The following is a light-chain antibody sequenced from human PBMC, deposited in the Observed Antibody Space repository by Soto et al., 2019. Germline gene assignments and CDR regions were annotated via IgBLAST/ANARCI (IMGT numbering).Light chain of an antibody. V-gene: IGKV3-20*01. J-gene: IGKJ1*01. CDR1: QSVTSSY. Sequence: EIVLTQSPGTLSLSPGERASLSCRASQSVTSSYLAWYQQKPGQAPRLLIYVASNRATGIPDRFSGSGSGTDFTLPINRLEPEDFAVYYCQQYGSSPWTFGQGTKVESK. CDR3: QQYGSSPWT. CDR2: VAS.